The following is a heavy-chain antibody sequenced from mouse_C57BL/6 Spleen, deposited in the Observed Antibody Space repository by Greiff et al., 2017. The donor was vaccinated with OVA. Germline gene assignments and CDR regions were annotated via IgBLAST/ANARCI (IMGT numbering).Heavy chain of an antibody. Sequence: EVKVVESGGGLVQPGGSLKLSCAASGFTFSDYGMAWVRQAPRKGPEWVAFISNLAYSIYYADTVTGRFTISRENAKNTLYLEMSSLRSEDTAMYYCARLDGYFYYFDYWGQGTTLTVSS. J-gene: IGHJ2*01. CDR2: ISNLAYSI. V-gene: IGHV5-15*01. CDR1: GFTFSDYG. D-gene: IGHD2-3*01. CDR3: ARLDGYFYYFDY.